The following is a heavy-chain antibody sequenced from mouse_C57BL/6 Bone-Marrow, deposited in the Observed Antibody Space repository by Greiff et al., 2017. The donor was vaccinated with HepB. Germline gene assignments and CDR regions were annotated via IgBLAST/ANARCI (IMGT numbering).Heavy chain of an antibody. CDR3: ARGYSNYSWFAY. CDR1: GYTFTSYW. J-gene: IGHJ3*01. V-gene: IGHV1-69*01. CDR2: IDPSDSYT. Sequence: VQLQQPGAELVMPGASVKLSCKASGYTFTSYWMHGVKQRPGQGLEWIGEIDPSDSYTNYNQKFKGKSTLTVDKSSSTAYMQLSSLISEDSAVYYCARGYSNYSWFAYWGQGTLVTVSA. D-gene: IGHD2-5*01.